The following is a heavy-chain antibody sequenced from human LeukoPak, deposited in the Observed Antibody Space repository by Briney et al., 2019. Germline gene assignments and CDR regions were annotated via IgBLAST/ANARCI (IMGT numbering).Heavy chain of an antibody. CDR3: AKSLPGIAAH. Sequence: ASVKVSCKASGDTLTSYDFNWVRQATGQGLEWMGWMDPNSGNTGYAQKFQGRVTMTRNNSISTAYMELSSLTSEDTAVYYCAKSLPGIAAHWGQGTLVTVSS. CDR1: GDTLTSYD. V-gene: IGHV1-8*01. D-gene: IGHD6-6*01. J-gene: IGHJ4*02. CDR2: MDPNSGNT.